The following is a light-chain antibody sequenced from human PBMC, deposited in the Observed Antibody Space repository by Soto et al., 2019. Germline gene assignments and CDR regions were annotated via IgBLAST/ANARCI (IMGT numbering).Light chain of an antibody. V-gene: IGKV3-20*01. CDR1: QSVSSSY. J-gene: IGKJ4*01. CDR3: QQYGSSPELT. Sequence: EIELTQSPGTLSLSPGERATLSCRASQSVSSSYLAWYQQKPGQAPRLLIYGASSRATGIPDRFSGSGSGTDFTLTISRLEPEDVAVYYCQQYGSSPELTFGGGTKVEIK. CDR2: GAS.